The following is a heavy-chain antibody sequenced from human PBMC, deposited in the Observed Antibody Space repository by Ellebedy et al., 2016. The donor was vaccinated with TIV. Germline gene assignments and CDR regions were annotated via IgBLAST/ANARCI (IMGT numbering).Heavy chain of an antibody. CDR1: GFTFADYA. V-gene: IGHV3-9*01. J-gene: IGHJ6*02. CDR2: ISWNSGSI. Sequence: GGSLRLSXAASGFTFADYAMHWVRQAPGKGLEWVSGISWNSGSIGYADSVKGRFTISRDNAKNSLYLQMNSLRAEDTALYYCAKVDEGGSYYYGMDVWGQGTTVTVSS. CDR3: AKVDEGGSYYYGMDV. D-gene: IGHD1-26*01.